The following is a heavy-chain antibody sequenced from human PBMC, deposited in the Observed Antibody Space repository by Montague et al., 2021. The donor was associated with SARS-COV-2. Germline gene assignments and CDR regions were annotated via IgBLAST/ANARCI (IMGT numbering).Heavy chain of an antibody. V-gene: IGHV4-31*03. J-gene: IGHJ3*02. CDR2: VYYTGST. CDR3: ARRYYDGSGNYALGLAFDI. CDR1: GGSINSGGYY. D-gene: IGHD3-22*01. Sequence: TLSLTCTVSGGSINSGGYYWSWLRQHPGKGLEWIGYVYYTGSTYYXXXLESRVSISVDTSKNQFSLKLRSVTAADRAVYYCARRYYDGSGNYALGLAFDIWGQGTMVTVSS.